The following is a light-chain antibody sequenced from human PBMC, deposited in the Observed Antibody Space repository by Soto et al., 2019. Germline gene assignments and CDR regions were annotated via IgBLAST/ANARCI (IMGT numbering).Light chain of an antibody. Sequence: DIQMTQSPSSLSASVGDRVTITCQASQDISHYLNWYQQKPGKAPKLLIYDASNLEKGVPSRFSGSGSGTDFTFTISSLQPEDIVTYYCQQYDNLPPFTFGPGTKVDIK. V-gene: IGKV1-33*01. CDR1: QDISHY. CDR3: QQYDNLPPFT. CDR2: DAS. J-gene: IGKJ3*01.